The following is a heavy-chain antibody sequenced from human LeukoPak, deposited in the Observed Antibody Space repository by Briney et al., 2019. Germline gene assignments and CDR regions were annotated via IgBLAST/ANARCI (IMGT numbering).Heavy chain of an antibody. CDR2: IYYSGST. J-gene: IGHJ6*03. CDR1: GGSISSYY. CDR3: ARDYNWNYYYYMDV. Sequence: PSETLSLTCTVSGGSISSYYWSWIRQPPGKGLEWIGYIYYSGSTNYNPSLKSRVTISVDTSKNQFSLKLSSVTAADTAVYHCARDYNWNYYYYMDVWGKGTTVTVSS. D-gene: IGHD1-1*01. V-gene: IGHV4-59*01.